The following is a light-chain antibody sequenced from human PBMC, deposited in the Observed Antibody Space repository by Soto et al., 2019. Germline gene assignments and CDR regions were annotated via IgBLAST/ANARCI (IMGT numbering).Light chain of an antibody. CDR1: QSVSSY. Sequence: EIVMTQSPATLSVSPGERATLSCRASQSVSSYLAWYQQKPGQAPRLLIYGASARATGIPARFSGSGSGTEFTLIISSLQSEDFAIYYCQQYYNWPLITFGQGTRLEIK. CDR3: QQYYNWPLIT. CDR2: GAS. V-gene: IGKV3-15*01. J-gene: IGKJ5*01.